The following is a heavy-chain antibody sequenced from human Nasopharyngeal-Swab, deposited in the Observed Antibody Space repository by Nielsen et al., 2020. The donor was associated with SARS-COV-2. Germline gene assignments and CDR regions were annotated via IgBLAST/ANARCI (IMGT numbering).Heavy chain of an antibody. CDR3: ARGETTVTTLDY. CDR1: GGSISSSNW. V-gene: IGHV4-4*02. CDR2: IYHSGST. J-gene: IGHJ4*02. Sequence: LSLTCAVSGGSISSSNWWSWVRQPPGKGLEWIGEIYHSGSTNYNPSLKRRVTISVDKSKNQFSLKLSSVTAADTAVYYCARGETTVTTLDYWGQGTLVTVSS. D-gene: IGHD4-17*01.